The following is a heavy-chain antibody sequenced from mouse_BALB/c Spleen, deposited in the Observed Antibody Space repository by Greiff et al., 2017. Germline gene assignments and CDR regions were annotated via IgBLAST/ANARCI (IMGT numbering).Heavy chain of an antibody. CDR3: ARIYRYDAAWFAY. V-gene: IGHV5-9*03. CDR1: GFTFSSYT. J-gene: IGHJ3*01. Sequence: DVQLVESGGGLVKPGGSLKLSCAASGFTFSSYTMSWVRQTPEKRLEWVATISSGGGNTYYPDSVKGRFTISRDNAKNNLYLQMSSLRSEDTALYYCARIYRYDAAWFAYWGQGTLVTVSA. D-gene: IGHD2-14*01. CDR2: ISSGGGNT.